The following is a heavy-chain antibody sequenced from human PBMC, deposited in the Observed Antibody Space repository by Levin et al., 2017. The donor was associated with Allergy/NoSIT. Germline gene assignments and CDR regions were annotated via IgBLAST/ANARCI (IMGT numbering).Heavy chain of an antibody. Sequence: PGESLKISCAGSGFTFGDFWMTWVRQAPGKGLEWVANIKRDGTENYFVDSVKGRFTISRENAKNMVYLQMSNLRAEDTARYYCARASFAGRDRYCNDGMGVWGQGTMVTVSS. D-gene: IGHD2-2*01. CDR3: ARASFAGRDRYCNDGMGV. CDR1: GFTFGDFW. J-gene: IGHJ6*02. CDR2: IKRDGTEN. V-gene: IGHV3-7*01.